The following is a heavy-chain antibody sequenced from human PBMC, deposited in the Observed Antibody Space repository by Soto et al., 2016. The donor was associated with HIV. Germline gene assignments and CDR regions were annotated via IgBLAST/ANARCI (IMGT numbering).Heavy chain of an antibody. J-gene: IGHJ3*02. V-gene: IGHV4-59*01. CDR3: ARDAPCGVKPLRYFDR. Sequence: QVQLQESGPGLVKPSETLSLICTVSRGSLTDFYWSWIRQPPGKGLQWIGYIHDTGATNYNPSLKSRVTISVDTSKNQFSLKLNFVTAADTAIYYCARDAPCGVKPLRYFDRWGQGTMVTVSS. CDR2: IHDTGAT. CDR1: RGSLTDFY. D-gene: IGHD3-3*01.